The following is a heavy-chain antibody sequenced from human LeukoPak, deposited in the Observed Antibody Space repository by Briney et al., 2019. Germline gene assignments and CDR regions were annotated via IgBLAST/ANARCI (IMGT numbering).Heavy chain of an antibody. V-gene: IGHV1-3*01. Sequence: ASVKVSCKTSGYTFTNYGMHWVRQAPGQRREWMGWINGGNGNAKYSQNFQGRVTIIRDTSASTAYMELSSLRSEDTAVYYCARAPRVSLNWFDPWGQGTLVTVSS. CDR3: ARAPRVSLNWFDP. CDR1: GYTFTNYG. J-gene: IGHJ5*02. CDR2: INGGNGNA. D-gene: IGHD6-13*01.